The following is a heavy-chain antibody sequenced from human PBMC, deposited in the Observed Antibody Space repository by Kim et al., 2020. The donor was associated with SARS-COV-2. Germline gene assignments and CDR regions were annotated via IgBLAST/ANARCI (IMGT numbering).Heavy chain of an antibody. Sequence: GGSLRLSCAASGFTFGTYSMNWVRQAPGKGLEWLSYIATNTGSGSIHYADSVKGRITISRDNAKNSLHLKMSSLRDEDTAVYYCARDYRWHFDYWGQGILVTVSS. V-gene: IGHV3-48*02. D-gene: IGHD1-26*01. CDR2: IATNTGSGSI. J-gene: IGHJ4*02. CDR3: ARDYRWHFDY. CDR1: GFTFGTYS.